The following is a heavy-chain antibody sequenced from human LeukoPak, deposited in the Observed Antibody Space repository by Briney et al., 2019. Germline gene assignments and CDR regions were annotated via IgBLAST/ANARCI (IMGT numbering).Heavy chain of an antibody. CDR3: AKVLTQYYDSSGYYGV. CDR1: GFTFSSYG. CDR2: ISGSGGST. Sequence: PGGSLRLSCAASGFTFSSYGMSWVRQAPGKGLEWVSAISGSGGSTYYADSVKGRFTISRDNSKNTLYLQMNSLGAEDTAVYYCAKVLTQYYDSSGYYGVWGQGTLVTVSS. V-gene: IGHV3-23*01. J-gene: IGHJ4*02. D-gene: IGHD3-22*01.